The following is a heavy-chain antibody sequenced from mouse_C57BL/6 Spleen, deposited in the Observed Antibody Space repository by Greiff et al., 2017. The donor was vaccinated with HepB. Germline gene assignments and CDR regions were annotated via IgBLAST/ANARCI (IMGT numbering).Heavy chain of an antibody. CDR1: GYTFTDYY. J-gene: IGHJ4*01. CDR3: ARWRDGYYSYAMDY. V-gene: IGHV1-76*01. CDR2: IYPGSGNT. D-gene: IGHD2-3*01. Sequence: VKLVESGAELVRPGASVKLSCKASGYTFTDYYINWVKQRPGQGLEWIARIYPGSGNTYYNDKFKGKATLTAEKSSRTAYMQLSSLTSEASAVYFCARWRDGYYSYAMDYWGQGTSVTVSS.